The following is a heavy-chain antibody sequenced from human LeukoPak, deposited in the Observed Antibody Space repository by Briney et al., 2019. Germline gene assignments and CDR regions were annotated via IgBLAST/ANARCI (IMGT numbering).Heavy chain of an antibody. CDR1: GFTFSSYS. V-gene: IGHV3-21*01. CDR3: VRGDELGYYYMDV. Sequence: GGSLRLSCAASGFTFSSYSMNWVRQAPGKGLEWVSSISSSSSYIYYADSVKGRFTISRDNAKNSLYLQMNSLRAEDTAVYYCVRGDELGYYYMDVWGKGTTVIVSS. J-gene: IGHJ6*03. CDR2: ISSSSSYI. D-gene: IGHD3-3*02.